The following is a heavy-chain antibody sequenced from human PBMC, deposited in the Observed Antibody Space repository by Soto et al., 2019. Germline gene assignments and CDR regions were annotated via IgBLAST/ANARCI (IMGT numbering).Heavy chain of an antibody. D-gene: IGHD6-13*01. V-gene: IGHV4-39*01. Sequence: PSETLSLTCTFSVVSISSSSYYCGWIRQPPGKGLEWIGSIYYSGSTYYNPSLKSRVTISVDTSKNQFSLKLSSVTAADTAVYYCARHIAAAGDVWFEPWGQGTLVSVSS. CDR1: VVSISSSSYY. J-gene: IGHJ5*02. CDR3: ARHIAAAGDVWFEP. CDR2: IYYSGST.